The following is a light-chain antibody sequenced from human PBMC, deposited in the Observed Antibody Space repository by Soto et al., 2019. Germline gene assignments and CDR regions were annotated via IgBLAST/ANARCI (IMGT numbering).Light chain of an antibody. CDR3: QQRTRWPMT. Sequence: EIVWPQSPGILSLSPGERVTLSCRASQNLHSFLNWYQQRPGQAPRPLIYDGSKRAAGVPDRISGDGSGTDYTLTISSLEPEDFAVYYCQQRTRWPMTFGQGTRLEIK. V-gene: IGKV3-11*01. CDR1: QNLHSF. J-gene: IGKJ5*01. CDR2: DGS.